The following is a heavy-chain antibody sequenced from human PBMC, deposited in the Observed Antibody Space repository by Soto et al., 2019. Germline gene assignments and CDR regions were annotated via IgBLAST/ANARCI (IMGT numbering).Heavy chain of an antibody. J-gene: IGHJ4*02. CDR3: AKSGNHDYVWGSYRFDY. CDR1: AFTFSNYA. CDR2: ISGGGGST. D-gene: IGHD3-16*02. Sequence: GGSLRLSCAASAFTFSNYAMNWVRQAPGKGLEWVSGISGGGGSTYYTDSVRGRFTVSRDNSKNTVYLQMNSLRAEDTAVYYCAKSGNHDYVWGSYRFDYWGQGTLVTVSS. V-gene: IGHV3-23*01.